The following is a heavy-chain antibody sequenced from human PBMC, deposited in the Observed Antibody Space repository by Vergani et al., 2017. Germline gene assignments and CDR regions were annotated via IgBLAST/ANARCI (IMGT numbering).Heavy chain of an antibody. CDR2: ISNDGGN. V-gene: IGHV3-30*03. Sequence: QVQLQESGPGLLKPSQTLSLTCTVSGGSLSSGSYYWSWVRQRPGKGLEWVAVISNDGGNKYYADSVKGRFTIYKDNTVDMLSLQMNSLRPDDTAVYYCVRGGRGDHGDFWSRLGPWGQGTRVIVSS. CDR3: VRGGRGDHGDFWSRLGP. D-gene: IGHD3-3*01. CDR1: GGSLSSGSYY. J-gene: IGHJ5*02.